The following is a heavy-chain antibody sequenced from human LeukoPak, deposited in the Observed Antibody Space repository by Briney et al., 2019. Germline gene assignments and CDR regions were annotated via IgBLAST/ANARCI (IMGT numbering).Heavy chain of an antibody. J-gene: IGHJ6*03. CDR2: ISFSGGYI. Sequence: GGSLRLSCAASGFTFSSYEMNWVRQAPGKGLEWVSSISFSGGYIYYADSLKGRITISRDNAKNSLYLQMNSLRAEDTAVYYCTRHVVSWSHDYYYYYMDVWGKGTTVTVSS. CDR3: TRHVVSWSHDYYYYYMDV. D-gene: IGHD6-13*01. CDR1: GFTFSSYE. V-gene: IGHV3-21*04.